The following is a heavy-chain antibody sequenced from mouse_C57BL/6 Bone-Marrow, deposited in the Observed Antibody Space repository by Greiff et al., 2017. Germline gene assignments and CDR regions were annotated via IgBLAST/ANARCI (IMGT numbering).Heavy chain of an antibody. Sequence: EVQLQESGPVLVKPGASVKMSCKASGYTFTDYYMNWVKQSHGKSLEWIGVINPYNGGTSYNQKFKGKATLTVDKSSSTAYMELNSLTSEDSAVYYCARYKELYYFDYWGQGTTLTVSS. CDR1: GYTFTDYY. J-gene: IGHJ2*01. CDR3: ARYKELYYFDY. CDR2: INPYNGGT. D-gene: IGHD1-3*01. V-gene: IGHV1-19*01.